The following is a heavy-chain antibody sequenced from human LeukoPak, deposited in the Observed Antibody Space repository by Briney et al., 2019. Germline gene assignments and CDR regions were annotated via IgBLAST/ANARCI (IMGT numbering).Heavy chain of an antibody. D-gene: IGHD6-13*01. CDR3: ARDVYSSSLLEYYGMDV. J-gene: IGHJ6*02. CDR1: GYSISSGYY. V-gene: IGHV4-38-2*02. CDR2: IYHSGST. Sequence: PSETLSLTCTVSGYSISSGYYWGWIRQPPGKGLEWIGSIYHSGSTNYNPSLKSRVTISVDTSKNQFSLKLSSVTAADTAVYYCARDVYSSSLLEYYGMDVWGQGTTVTVSS.